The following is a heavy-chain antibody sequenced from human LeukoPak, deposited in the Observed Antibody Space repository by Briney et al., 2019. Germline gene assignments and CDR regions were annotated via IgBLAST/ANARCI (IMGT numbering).Heavy chain of an antibody. V-gene: IGHV4-39*01. CDR3: VRHRGSGSVFDAFDT. D-gene: IGHD3-10*01. CDR1: GGSITSSSCY. J-gene: IGHJ3*02. Sequence: PSETLSLTCTVSGGSITSSSCYWGWIRQPPGKGLEWIGSIYYSGSIYDNPSLKSRVTISVDTSKNQFSLKLTSETAADTAVYYCVRHRGSGSVFDAFDTWGQGTMVAVSS. CDR2: IYYSGSI.